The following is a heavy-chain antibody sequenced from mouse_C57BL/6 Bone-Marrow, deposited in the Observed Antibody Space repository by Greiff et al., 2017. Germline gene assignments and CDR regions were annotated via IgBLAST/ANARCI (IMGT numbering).Heavy chain of an antibody. CDR3: ARGIYSGAMDY. CDR2: ISDGGSYT. V-gene: IGHV5-4*03. J-gene: IGHJ4*01. D-gene: IGHD2-1*01. CDR1: GFTFSSYA. Sequence: EVKLVESGGGLVKPGGSLKLSCAASGFTFSSYAMSLVRQTPEKRLEWVATISDGGSYTYYPDNVKGRFTISRDNAKNNLYLQMSHLKSEDTAMYYCARGIYSGAMDYWGQGTSVTVSS.